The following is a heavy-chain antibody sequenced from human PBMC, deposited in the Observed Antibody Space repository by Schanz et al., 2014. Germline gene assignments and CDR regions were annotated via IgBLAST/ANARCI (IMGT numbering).Heavy chain of an antibody. CDR3: ARLDPYCRSGTCSRAFDF. V-gene: IGHV3-7*02. D-gene: IGHD2-15*01. J-gene: IGHJ4*02. CDR2: IKHDGSVK. CDR1: GFTFSDYW. Sequence: EVQLVESGGGLVQPGGSLRLSCTASGFTFSDYWMSWVRQAPGKGPEWVANIKHDGSVKDYVDSVEGRFTISRDSSKNTLFLQMNSLRTEDTAVYYCARLDPYCRSGTCSRAFDFWGQGTLVTVSP.